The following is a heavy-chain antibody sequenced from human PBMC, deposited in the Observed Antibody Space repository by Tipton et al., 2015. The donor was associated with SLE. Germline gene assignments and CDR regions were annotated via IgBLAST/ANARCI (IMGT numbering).Heavy chain of an antibody. D-gene: IGHD3-10*01. V-gene: IGHV4-39*01. Sequence: TLSLTCTVSGGSISSSSYYWGWIRQPPGKGLEWIGSIYYSGSTYYNPSLKSRVTISVDTSKNQFSLKLSSVTAADTAVYYCARTSARHGGYWGQGTLVTVS. CDR2: IYYSGST. CDR1: GGSISSSSYY. CDR3: ARTSARHGGY. J-gene: IGHJ4*02.